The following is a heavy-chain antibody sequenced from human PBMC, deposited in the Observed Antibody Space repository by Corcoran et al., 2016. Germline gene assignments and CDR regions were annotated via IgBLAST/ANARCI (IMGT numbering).Heavy chain of an antibody. J-gene: IGHJ6*02. CDR2: ISYDGSNK. V-gene: IGHV3-30*18. Sequence: QVQLVESGGGVVQPGRSLRLSCAASGFTFSSYGMHWVRQAPGKGLEWVAVISYDGSNKYYADSVKGRFTISRDNSKNTRYLPMKRLRAEDTAVYYCAKGVPAATNSYYYYGMDVWGQGTTVTVSS. D-gene: IGHD2-2*01. CDR3: AKGVPAATNSYYYYGMDV. CDR1: GFTFSSYG.